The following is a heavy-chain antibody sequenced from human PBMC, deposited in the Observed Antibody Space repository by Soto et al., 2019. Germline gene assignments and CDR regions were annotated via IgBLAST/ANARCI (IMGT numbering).Heavy chain of an antibody. CDR1: GYTFTSNG. V-gene: IGHV1-18*01. CDR3: ARTSDYYGSGSYLDAFDI. J-gene: IGHJ3*02. D-gene: IGHD3-10*01. CDR2: ISAYNGNT. Sequence: QVQLVQSGAEVKKPGASVKVSCKASGYTFTSNGINWVRQAPGQGLEWMGWISAYNGNTNYAQKLQGRVTMTTDTSTSTAYMELRSLRSDDTAVYYCARTSDYYGSGSYLDAFDIWGQGTMVTVSS.